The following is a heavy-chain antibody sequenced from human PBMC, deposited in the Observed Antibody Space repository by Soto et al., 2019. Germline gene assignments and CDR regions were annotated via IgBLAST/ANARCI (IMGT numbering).Heavy chain of an antibody. CDR2: IKSKTDGGTT. J-gene: IGHJ6*02. Sequence: PRGSLRLSYAASGFTFSNAWMSCISQTPGKGLEWVGRIKSKTDGGTTDYAAPVKGRFTISRDDSKNTLYLQMNSLKTEDTAVYYCTTDRTILAVAGPFYDYYYGMDVWGQGTTVTVSS. CDR3: TTDRTILAVAGPFYDYYYGMDV. D-gene: IGHD6-19*01. CDR1: GFTFSNAW. V-gene: IGHV3-15*01.